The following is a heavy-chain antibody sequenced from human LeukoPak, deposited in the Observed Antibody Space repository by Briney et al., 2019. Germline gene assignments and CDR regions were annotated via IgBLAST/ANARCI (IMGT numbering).Heavy chain of an antibody. V-gene: IGHV1-69*06. CDR1: GGTFSSYA. J-gene: IGHJ4*02. CDR3: ARGLDYYDSSGGDY. CDR2: IIPIFGTA. Sequence: GSSVKVSCKASGGTFSSYAISWVRQAPGQGLEWMGGIIPIFGTANYAQKFQGRVTITADKSTSTAYMELSGLRSEDTAVYYCARGLDYYDSSGGDYWGQGTLVTVSS. D-gene: IGHD3-22*01.